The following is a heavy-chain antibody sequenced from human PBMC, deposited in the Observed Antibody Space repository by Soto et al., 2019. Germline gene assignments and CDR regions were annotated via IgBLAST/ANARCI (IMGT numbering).Heavy chain of an antibody. CDR1: GFTFSSYG. CDR2: IWYDGSNK. D-gene: IGHD6-6*01. V-gene: IGHV3-33*01. J-gene: IGHJ4*02. CDR3: ARDSEGYSSSSQIDY. Sequence: QVQLVESGGGVVQPGRSLRLSCAASGFTFSSYGMHWVRQAPGKGLEWVAVIWYDGSNKYYADSVKGRFTISRDNSKNTLYLQMNSLRAEDTAVYYCARDSEGYSSSSQIDYWGQGTLVTVSS.